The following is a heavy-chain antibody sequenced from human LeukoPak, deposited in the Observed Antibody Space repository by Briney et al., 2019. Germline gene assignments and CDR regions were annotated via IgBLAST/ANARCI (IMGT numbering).Heavy chain of an antibody. D-gene: IGHD3-22*01. CDR1: GGSISSYY. CDR2: IYYSGST. Sequence: KPSETLSLTCTVSGGSISSYYWSWIRQPPGKGLEWIGYIYYSGSTNYNPSLKSRVTISVDTSKNQFSLKLSSVTAADTAVYYCARENGDYYDSSGSLDYWGQGTLVTVSS. CDR3: ARENGDYYDSSGSLDY. J-gene: IGHJ4*02. V-gene: IGHV4-59*01.